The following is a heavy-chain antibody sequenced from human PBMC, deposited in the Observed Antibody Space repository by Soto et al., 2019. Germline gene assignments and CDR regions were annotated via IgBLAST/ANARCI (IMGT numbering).Heavy chain of an antibody. J-gene: IGHJ1*01. CDR3: ATNGGYYDASGPKYFQY. CDR2: IYYSGST. D-gene: IGHD3-22*01. CDR1: GGSMSRGGYY. Sequence: LSLTCTVSGGSMSRGGYYWSWIRQYPGKGPECIGYIYYSGSTNYNPSLRSRVAISLDTSKNQFSLKLTSVTAADTAVYYCATNGGYYDASGPKYFQYWGQGTVVTVSS. V-gene: IGHV4-31*03.